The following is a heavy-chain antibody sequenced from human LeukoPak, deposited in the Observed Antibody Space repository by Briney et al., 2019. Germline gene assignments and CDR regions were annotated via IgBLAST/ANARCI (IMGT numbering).Heavy chain of an antibody. V-gene: IGHV1-18*01. CDR1: GYTFTSYG. CDR2: ITAYNGNT. D-gene: IGHD6-19*01. J-gene: IGHJ1*01. CDR3: ARIAVAAGRYFQH. Sequence: GSVKVSCKASGYTFTSYGISWVRQAPGQGVEWVAWITAYNGNTNYPQKLQGRVTMTTDTSTSTAYMELRSLRSDDTAVYYCARIAVAAGRYFQHWGQGTLVTVSS.